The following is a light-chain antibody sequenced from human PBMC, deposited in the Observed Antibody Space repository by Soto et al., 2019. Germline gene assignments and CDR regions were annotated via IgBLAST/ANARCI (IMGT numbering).Light chain of an antibody. J-gene: IGKJ1*01. CDR1: QSVSSN. CDR2: DAS. V-gene: IGKV3-15*01. CDR3: QQYANSPPWT. Sequence: EIVMTQSPATLSVSPGERATLSCRASQSVSSNLAWHQQKPGQAPRILMYDASTRATGIPARFSGSGSGTEFTLTINGLEPEDFAVYYCQQYANSPPWTFGQGTKVDI.